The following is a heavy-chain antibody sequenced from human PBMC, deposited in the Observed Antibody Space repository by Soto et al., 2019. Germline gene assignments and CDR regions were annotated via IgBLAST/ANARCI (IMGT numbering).Heavy chain of an antibody. CDR3: ARGRDILTGYTGMDV. J-gene: IGHJ6*02. CDR2: MNPNSGNT. D-gene: IGHD3-9*01. CDR1: GYTFTSYD. Sequence: ASVKVSCKASGYTFTSYDINWVRQATGQGLEWMGWMNPNSGNTGYAQKFQGRVTMTRNTSISTAYMELSSLRSEDTAVYYCARGRDILTGYTGMDVWGQGTTVTVSS. V-gene: IGHV1-8*01.